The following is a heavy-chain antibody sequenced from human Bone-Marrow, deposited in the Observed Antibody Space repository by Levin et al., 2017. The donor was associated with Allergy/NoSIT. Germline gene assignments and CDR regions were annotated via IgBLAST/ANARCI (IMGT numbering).Heavy chain of an antibody. Sequence: ASVKVSCKASGYTFTSYDINWVRQATGQGLEWMGWMNPNSGNTGYAQKFQGRVTMTRNTSISTAYMELSSLRSEDTAVYYCARVAPQYYDILTGYYGAEYFQHWGQGTLVTVSS. CDR2: MNPNSGNT. J-gene: IGHJ1*01. D-gene: IGHD3-9*01. V-gene: IGHV1-8*01. CDR1: GYTFTSYD. CDR3: ARVAPQYYDILTGYYGAEYFQH.